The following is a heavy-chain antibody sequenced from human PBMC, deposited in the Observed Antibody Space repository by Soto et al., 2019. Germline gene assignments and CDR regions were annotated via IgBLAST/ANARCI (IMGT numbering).Heavy chain of an antibody. Sequence: QITLKESGPTLVKPKQTVTLTCTFSGFSLTTSGVGVGWIRQPPGKAPEWLALIYWDGYKRYSPSLKNRLTITKDTAKVQVGLTLTYMDPAATATYYCTHGTSGYDSVWGSYRPVFDYWGQGLRVTVSS. CDR1: GFSLTTSGVG. CDR3: THGTSGYDSVWGSYRPVFDY. J-gene: IGHJ4*02. CDR2: IYWDGYK. V-gene: IGHV2-5*02. D-gene: IGHD3-16*02.